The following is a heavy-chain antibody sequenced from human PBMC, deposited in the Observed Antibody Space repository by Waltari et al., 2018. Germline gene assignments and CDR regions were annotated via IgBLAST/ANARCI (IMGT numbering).Heavy chain of an antibody. J-gene: IGHJ4*02. CDR1: GFTFSNAW. V-gene: IGHV3-15*01. CDR2: IKSKTEVGTT. CDR3: TTVNY. Sequence: EVQLAESGGGLVQPGGSLRISCAASGFTFSNAWMSWVRQAPGKGLEWVGRIKSKTEVGTTDYAAPVKGRFTISRDDSKNTLYLQMNSLKPEDTAVYYCTTVNYWGQGTLVTVSS.